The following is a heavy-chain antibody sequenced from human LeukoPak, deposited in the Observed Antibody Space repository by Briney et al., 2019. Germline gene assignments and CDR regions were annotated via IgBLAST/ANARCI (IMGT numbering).Heavy chain of an antibody. J-gene: IGHJ4*02. V-gene: IGHV3-9*01. Sequence: GRSLRLSCAASGFTFDDYAMHWVRQAPGKGLEWVSGISWNSGSIGYADSVKGRFTISRDNAKNSLYLQMNSLRAEDTALYYCAKDIAYDGSGSVLDYWGQGTLVTVSS. CDR2: ISWNSGSI. D-gene: IGHD3-22*01. CDR1: GFTFDDYA. CDR3: AKDIAYDGSGSVLDY.